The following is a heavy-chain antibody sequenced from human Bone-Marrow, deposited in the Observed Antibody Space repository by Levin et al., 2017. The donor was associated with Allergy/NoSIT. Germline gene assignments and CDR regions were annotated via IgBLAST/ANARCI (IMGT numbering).Heavy chain of an antibody. V-gene: IGHV3-15*01. Sequence: GGSLRLSCAASGFTFSNAWMSWVRQAPGKGLEWVGRIKSKTDGGTTDYAAPVKGRFTISRDDSKNTLYLQMNSLKTEDTAVYYCTTQPYSSGWEENFDYWGQGTLVTVSS. CDR1: GFTFSNAW. CDR3: TTQPYSSGWEENFDY. CDR2: IKSKTDGGTT. J-gene: IGHJ4*02. D-gene: IGHD6-19*01.